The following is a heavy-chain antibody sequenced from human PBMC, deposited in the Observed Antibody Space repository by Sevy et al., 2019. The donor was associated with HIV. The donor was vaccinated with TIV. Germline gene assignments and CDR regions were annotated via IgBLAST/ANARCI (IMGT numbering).Heavy chain of an antibody. CDR1: GYTFTGYY. CDR2: INPNRGGT. D-gene: IGHD2-15*01. CDR3: AREGSVVPEYFQH. V-gene: IGHV1-2*02. J-gene: IGHJ1*01. Sequence: ASVKVSCKASGYTFTGYYMHWVRQAPGQGLEWMGWINPNRGGTNYAQKFQGRVTMTRDTSISTAYMELSRLRSDDTAVYYCAREGSVVPEYFQHWGQGTLVTVSS.